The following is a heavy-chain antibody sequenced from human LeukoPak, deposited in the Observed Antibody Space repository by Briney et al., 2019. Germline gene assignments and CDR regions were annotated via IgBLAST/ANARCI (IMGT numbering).Heavy chain of an antibody. J-gene: IGHJ3*02. V-gene: IGHV3-23*01. CDR1: GFTFSSYW. Sequence: GGSLRLSCAASGFTFSSYWMSWVRQAPGKGLEWVSGISGSGDSTSYADSVTGRFTISRDNSKNTVYLQMNSLRVDDTALYYCAKKGHDSGPDAYDMWGQGTMVTVSS. CDR2: ISGSGDST. CDR3: AKKGHDSGPDAYDM. D-gene: IGHD3-10*01.